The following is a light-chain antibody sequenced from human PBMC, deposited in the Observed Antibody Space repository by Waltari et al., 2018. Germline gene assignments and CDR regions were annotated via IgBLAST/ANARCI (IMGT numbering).Light chain of an antibody. V-gene: IGKV3-20*01. CDR3: QQYGSPPYT. J-gene: IGKJ2*01. CDR2: AVS. Sequence: EIVLTQSPGTLSLSPGERATLSCWASQSVGSSYLAWFQQKPGQAPRLLIYAVSSRATGIPERFSGSGSGTDFTLTINRLEPEDSAVYYCQQYGSPPYTFGQGTKLEL. CDR1: QSVGSSY.